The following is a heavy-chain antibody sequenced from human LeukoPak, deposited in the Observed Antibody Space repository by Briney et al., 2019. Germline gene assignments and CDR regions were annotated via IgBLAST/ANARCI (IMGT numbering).Heavy chain of an antibody. D-gene: IGHD5-24*01. Sequence: GGSLRLSCAASGFTFSSYSMNWVRQAPGKGLEWVSYISSSSSTIYYADSVKGRFTISRDNAKNSLYLQMNSLRAEDTAVYYCARDGGARDGYSLDYWGQGTLSPSPQ. CDR3: ARDGGARDGYSLDY. J-gene: IGHJ4*02. V-gene: IGHV3-48*01. CDR2: ISSSSSTI. CDR1: GFTFSSYS.